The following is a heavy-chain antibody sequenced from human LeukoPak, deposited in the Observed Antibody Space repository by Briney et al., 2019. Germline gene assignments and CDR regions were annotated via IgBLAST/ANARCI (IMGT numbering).Heavy chain of an antibody. Sequence: GGSLRLSCAASGFTFSSYSMNWVRQAPGKGLEWVSYISSSSSTIYYADSVKGRFTISRDSAKNSLYLQMNSLRAEDTAVYYCARDLQGATTLYNWFDPWGQGTLVTVSS. CDR1: GFTFSSYS. D-gene: IGHD1-26*01. CDR3: ARDLQGATTLYNWFDP. J-gene: IGHJ5*02. V-gene: IGHV3-48*01. CDR2: ISSSSSTI.